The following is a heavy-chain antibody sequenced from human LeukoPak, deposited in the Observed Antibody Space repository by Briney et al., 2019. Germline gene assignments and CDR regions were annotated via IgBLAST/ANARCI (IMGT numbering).Heavy chain of an antibody. CDR1: GFTFSTYW. D-gene: IGHD3-16*01. Sequence: PGRSLRLSCAASGFTFSTYWMSWVRQAPGKGLEWVANIKEDGSEKNYVDSVTGRFTISRDNAKNSLYLQMNSLRAEDTAVYYCAKGGHLDVWGKGTTVTVSS. CDR2: IKEDGSEK. J-gene: IGHJ6*04. V-gene: IGHV3-7*01. CDR3: AKGGHLDV.